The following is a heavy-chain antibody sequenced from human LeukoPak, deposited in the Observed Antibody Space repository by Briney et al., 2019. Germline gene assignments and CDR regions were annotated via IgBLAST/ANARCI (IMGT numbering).Heavy chain of an antibody. CDR1: GDSISSYY. D-gene: IGHD3-22*01. V-gene: IGHV4-59*08. CDR3: ARSERIIMILGGAFDI. Sequence: PSETLSLTCTVSGDSISSYYWSWIRQPPGKGLEWIGYIYYSGSTNYSLSLKSRVTISVDTSKNQFSLKLSSVTAADTAVYYCARSERIIMILGGAFDIWGQGTVVTVSS. CDR2: IYYSGST. J-gene: IGHJ3*02.